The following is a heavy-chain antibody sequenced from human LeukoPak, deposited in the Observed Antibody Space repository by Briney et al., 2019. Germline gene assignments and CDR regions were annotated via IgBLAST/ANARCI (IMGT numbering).Heavy chain of an antibody. V-gene: IGHV4-39*02. Sequence: SETLSLTCTVSGGSISSSSYYWGWIRQPPGKGLEWIGSIYYSGSTYYNPSLKSRVTISVDTSKNQFSLKLSSVTAADTAVYYCAREDCSGGSCYSFYHYYYMDVWGKGTTVTVSS. J-gene: IGHJ6*03. CDR2: IYYSGST. CDR1: GGSISSSSYY. D-gene: IGHD2-15*01. CDR3: AREDCSGGSCYSFYHYYYMDV.